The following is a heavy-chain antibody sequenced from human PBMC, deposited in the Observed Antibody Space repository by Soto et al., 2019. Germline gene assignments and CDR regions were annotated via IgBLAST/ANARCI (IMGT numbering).Heavy chain of an antibody. CDR1: GGSISSYY. CDR3: ARDLVLTATDPGYGMDV. V-gene: IGHV4-59*01. D-gene: IGHD6-13*01. CDR2: IYYSGST. J-gene: IGHJ6*02. Sequence: SETLSLTCTVSGGSISSYYWSWIRQPPGKGLEWIGYIYYSGSTNYNPSLKSRVTISVDTSKNQFSLKLTSVTAADTAVYYCARDLVLTATDPGYGMDVWGQGTTVTVSS.